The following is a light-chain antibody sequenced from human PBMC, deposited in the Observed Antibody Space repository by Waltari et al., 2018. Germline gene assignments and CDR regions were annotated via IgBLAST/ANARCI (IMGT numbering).Light chain of an antibody. Sequence: QSALTQPASVSGSPGQSITISCTGTSNDVGGYNYVSWYQQHPGKAPKLMIYDVTTRPSGVSNRFSGSKSGNTASLTISGLQAEDEADYYCSSYTSSNILVFGGGTKLTVL. V-gene: IGLV2-14*03. CDR1: SNDVGGYNY. CDR2: DVT. J-gene: IGLJ2*01. CDR3: SSYTSSNILV.